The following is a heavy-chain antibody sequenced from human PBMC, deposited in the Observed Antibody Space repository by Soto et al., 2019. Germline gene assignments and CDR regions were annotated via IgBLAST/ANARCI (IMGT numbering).Heavy chain of an antibody. V-gene: IGHV6-1*01. D-gene: IGHD6-19*01. Sequence: SQTLSLTCVISGDSVSSNSAAWNWIRQSPSRGLEWLGRTYYRSKWYSEYAVSVKGRITINPDTSKNQFSLQLNSVTPEDTAVYYCARDQSRGWFYFDYWGQGTLVTVSS. J-gene: IGHJ4*02. CDR2: TYYRSKWYS. CDR1: GDSVSSNSAA. CDR3: ARDQSRGWFYFDY.